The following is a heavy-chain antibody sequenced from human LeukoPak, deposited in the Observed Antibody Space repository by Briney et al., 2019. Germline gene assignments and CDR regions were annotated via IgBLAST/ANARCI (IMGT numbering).Heavy chain of an antibody. Sequence: KPSETLSLTCTVSDGSISSYYWSWIRQPPGKGLEWIGYIYYSGSTNYNPSLKSRVTISVDTSKNQFSLKLSSVTAADTAVYYCARAMVNYDILTGRSVWFDPWGQGTLVTVSS. J-gene: IGHJ5*02. CDR3: ARAMVNYDILTGRSVWFDP. D-gene: IGHD3-9*01. CDR1: DGSISSYY. CDR2: IYYSGST. V-gene: IGHV4-59*01.